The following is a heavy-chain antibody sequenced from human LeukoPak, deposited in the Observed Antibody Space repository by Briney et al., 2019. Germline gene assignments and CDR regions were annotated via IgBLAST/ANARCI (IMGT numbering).Heavy chain of an antibody. Sequence: GGSLRLSCAASGFTFSSYSMNWVRQAPGKGLEWVSSISSSSSYIYYADSVKGRFTISRDNAKNSLYLQMNSLRAEDTAVYYCARAWGKYGSGSYYYYGMDVWGQGTTVTVSS. CDR3: ARAWGKYGSGSYYYYGMDV. V-gene: IGHV3-21*01. CDR1: GFTFSSYS. D-gene: IGHD3-10*01. CDR2: ISSSSSYI. J-gene: IGHJ6*02.